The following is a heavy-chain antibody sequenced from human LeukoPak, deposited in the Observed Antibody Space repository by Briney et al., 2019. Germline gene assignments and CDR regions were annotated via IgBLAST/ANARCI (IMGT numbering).Heavy chain of an antibody. CDR3: ARDHRLGYFDY. Sequence: GGSLRLSCAASGFTFSSYAMSWVRQAPGKGLEWVSVIYSGGSTYYADSVKGRFTISRDNSKNTLYLQMNSLRAEDTAVYYCARDHRLGYFDYWGQGTLVTVSS. CDR2: IYSGGST. V-gene: IGHV3-66*02. CDR1: GFTFSSYA. J-gene: IGHJ4*02.